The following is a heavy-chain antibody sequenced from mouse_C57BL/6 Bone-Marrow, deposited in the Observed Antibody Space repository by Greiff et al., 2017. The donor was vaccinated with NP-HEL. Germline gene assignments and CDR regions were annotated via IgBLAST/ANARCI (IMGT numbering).Heavy chain of an antibody. CDR1: GFTFSSYG. CDR2: ISSGGSYT. CDR3: ARRGEWFAY. Sequence: EVQVVESGGDLVKPGGSLKLSCAASGFTFSSYGMSWVRQTPDTRLEWVATISSGGSYTYYPDSVKGRFTISRDNAKNTLYLQMSSLKSEDTAMYYCARRGEWFAYWGQGTLVTVSA. J-gene: IGHJ3*01. V-gene: IGHV5-6*01.